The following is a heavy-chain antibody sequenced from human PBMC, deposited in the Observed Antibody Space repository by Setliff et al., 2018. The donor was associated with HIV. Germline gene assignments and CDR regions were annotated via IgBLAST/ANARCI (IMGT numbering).Heavy chain of an antibody. V-gene: IGHV4-34*01. J-gene: IGHJ5*02. CDR2: VHYSGRT. CDR3: ARHRAQRGSGTYYDDWFDP. D-gene: IGHD3-10*01. CDR1: GGSLSGYY. Sequence: PSETLSLTCAAYGGSLSGYYWSWIRQTPGKGLEWIGEVHYSGRTAYNPSLQSRVAISVDMYRNQFFLRLTSVTAADTSVYYCARHRAQRGSGTYYDDWFDPWGQGTLVTV.